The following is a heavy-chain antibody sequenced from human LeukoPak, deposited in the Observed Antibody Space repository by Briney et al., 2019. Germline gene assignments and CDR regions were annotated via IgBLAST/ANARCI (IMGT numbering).Heavy chain of an antibody. D-gene: IGHD2-15*01. CDR1: GFTFSSYA. CDR2: ISGSGGST. J-gene: IGHJ1*01. Sequence: GGSLRLSCAASGFTFSSYAMSWVRQAPGKGLEWVSAISGSGGSTYYADSVKGRFTISRDNSKNTLYLQMNSLRAEDTGVYYCAKVFSSLPAEYFQHWGQGTLVTVSS. V-gene: IGHV3-23*01. CDR3: AKVFSSLPAEYFQH.